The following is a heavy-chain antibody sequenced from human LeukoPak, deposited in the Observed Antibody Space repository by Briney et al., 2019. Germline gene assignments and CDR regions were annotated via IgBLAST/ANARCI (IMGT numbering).Heavy chain of an antibody. V-gene: IGHV3-21*01. Sequence: GGSLRLSCAASGFTFNNFNMNWVRQAPGKGLEWVSSISSGGDYIYYADSVKGRFTTSRDNAKNSLSLQLNSLRVEDTAVYYCARGHYDVLAASYKWTPDYWGQGTLVTVSS. CDR2: ISSGGDYI. J-gene: IGHJ4*02. CDR1: GFTFNNFN. CDR3: ARGHYDVLAASYKWTPDY. D-gene: IGHD3-9*01.